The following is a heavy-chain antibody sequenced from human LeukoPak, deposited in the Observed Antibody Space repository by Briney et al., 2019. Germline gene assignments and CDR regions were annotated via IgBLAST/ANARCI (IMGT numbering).Heavy chain of an antibody. CDR3: ARGDDAFDI. J-gene: IGHJ3*02. V-gene: IGHV3-30*04. CDR2: ISYDGSNK. CDR1: GFTFSSYA. Sequence: GGSLRLSCAASGFTFSSYAMHWVRQAPGKGLEWVAVISYDGSNKYYADSVKGRFTISRDNSKNTLYLQMSSLRAEDTAVYYCARGDDAFDIWGQGTMVTVSS.